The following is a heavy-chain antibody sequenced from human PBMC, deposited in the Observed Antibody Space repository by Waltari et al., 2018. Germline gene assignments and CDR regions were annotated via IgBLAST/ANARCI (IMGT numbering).Heavy chain of an antibody. CDR2: ISAYNGNT. D-gene: IGHD5-12*01. V-gene: IGHV1-18*01. CDR3: ARGDGYHQTFDY. Sequence: QVQLVESGGGVVQPGRSLRLSCAASGFTFSSYAMHWVRQAPGKGLEWMGWISAYNGNTNYAQKLQGRVTMTTDTSTSTAYMELRSLRSDDTAVYYCARGDGYHQTFDYWGQGTLVTVSS. CDR1: GFTFSSYA. J-gene: IGHJ4*02.